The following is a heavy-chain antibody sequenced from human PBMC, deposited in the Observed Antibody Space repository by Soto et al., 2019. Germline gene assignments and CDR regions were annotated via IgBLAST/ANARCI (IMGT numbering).Heavy chain of an antibody. CDR2: IKVDGTEK. CDR3: ARLLATGTSRGYCDY. V-gene: IGHV3-7*03. D-gene: IGHD1-1*01. Sequence: HPGGSLRLSCEASGSTLSSYYMAWVRQAPGKGLEWVAHIKVDGTEKYYVGSVKGRFTLSRDNAKNSLYLQMDSLRAEDTAIYYCARLLATGTSRGYCDYWGQGILVTVSS. J-gene: IGHJ4*02. CDR1: GSTLSSYY.